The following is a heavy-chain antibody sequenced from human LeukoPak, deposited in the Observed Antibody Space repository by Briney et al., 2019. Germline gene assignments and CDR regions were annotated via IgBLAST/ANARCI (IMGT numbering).Heavy chain of an antibody. V-gene: IGHV1-2*02. Sequence: GASVKVSCKASGYTFTDYYMHWVRQAPGQGLEWMGWINPDSGGTNYAQRFQGRVTMTRHTSISTAYMGLSSLRSDDAAVYYCATTTDTTPNFDIWGQGTLVTVSS. CDR1: GYTFTDYY. CDR2: INPDSGGT. J-gene: IGHJ4*02. CDR3: ATTTDTTPNFDI. D-gene: IGHD1-1*01.